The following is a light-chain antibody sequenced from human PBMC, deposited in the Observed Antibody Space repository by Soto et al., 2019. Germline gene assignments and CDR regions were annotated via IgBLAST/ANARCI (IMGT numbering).Light chain of an antibody. J-gene: IGLJ1*01. CDR2: NDN. CDR3: AAWDDSLNGYV. CDR1: NSNIGSNT. V-gene: IGLV1-44*01. Sequence: QLVLTQSPSASGTPGQRVTISCSGSNSNIGSNTVNWYQHLPGTAPKLLIYNDNQRPSGVPDRFSGSKSGTSASLAISGLQSEDEAEYYCAAWDDSLNGYVFGTGTKVTVL.